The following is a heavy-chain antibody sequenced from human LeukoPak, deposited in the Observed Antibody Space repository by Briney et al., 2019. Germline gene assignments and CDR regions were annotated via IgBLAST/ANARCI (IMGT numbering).Heavy chain of an antibody. CDR1: GFTFDDYA. D-gene: IGHD3-22*01. CDR3: AKDNGYYYDSSGYFDY. V-gene: IGHV3-9*03. Sequence: PGRSLRLSCAASGFTFDDYAMHWVRQAPGKGLEWVSGISWNSGSIGYADSVKGRFTISRANAKNSLYLQMNSLRAEDMALYYCAKDNGYYYDSSGYFDYWGQGTLVTVSS. J-gene: IGHJ4*02. CDR2: ISWNSGSI.